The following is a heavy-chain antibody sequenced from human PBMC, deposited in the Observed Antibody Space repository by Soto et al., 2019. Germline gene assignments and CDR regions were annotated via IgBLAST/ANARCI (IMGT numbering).Heavy chain of an antibody. CDR2: ISYDGNNK. D-gene: IGHD1-1*01. CDR3: AKSVYNWNDGFFDY. J-gene: IGHJ4*02. CDR1: GFTFSSYG. Sequence: GGSLRLSCAASGFTFSSYGLHWVRQAPGKGLEWVAVISYDGNNKYYADSVKGRFTISRDNSKNTLYLQMNSLRAEDTAVYYCAKSVYNWNDGFFDYWGQGTLVTVSS. V-gene: IGHV3-30*18.